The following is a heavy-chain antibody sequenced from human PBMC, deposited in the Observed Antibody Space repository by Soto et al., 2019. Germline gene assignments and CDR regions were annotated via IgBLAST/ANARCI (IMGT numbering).Heavy chain of an antibody. J-gene: IGHJ6*02. CDR2: IRSKANSYAT. CDR3: TRPITMFNTGMDV. D-gene: IGHD3-10*02. CDR1: GFTFSGSA. Sequence: EVQLVESGGGLIQPGGSLKLSCAASGFTFSGSAMHWVRQASGKGLEWVGRIRSKANSYATAYAASVKGRFTISRDDSKNTAYLQMNSLKTEDTAVYYCTRPITMFNTGMDVWGQGTTVTVSS. V-gene: IGHV3-73*02.